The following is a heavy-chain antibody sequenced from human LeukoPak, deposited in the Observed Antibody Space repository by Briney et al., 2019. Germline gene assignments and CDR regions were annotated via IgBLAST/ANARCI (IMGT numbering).Heavy chain of an antibody. V-gene: IGHV3-23*01. CDR1: GFTFSNYA. J-gene: IGHJ4*02. D-gene: IGHD6-13*01. CDR2: IIDGGYGT. CDR3: AKNGTNNLPHIAVVGTFDY. Sequence: GGSLRLSCAASGFTFSNYAMTWVRQAPGKGLEWGSSIIDGGYGTYYADSVKGRFTISRDNSKNTLYLQMNSLTGEDTAVYYCAKNGTNNLPHIAVVGTFDYWGQGTLVTVSS.